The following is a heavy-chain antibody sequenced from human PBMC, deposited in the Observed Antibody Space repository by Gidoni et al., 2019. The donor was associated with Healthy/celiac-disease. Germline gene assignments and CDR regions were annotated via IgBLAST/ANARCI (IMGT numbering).Heavy chain of an antibody. CDR3: ARCPGLPHYYFDY. Sequence: QVQLVQSGAEVKKAGSSVTASCKASGGTFSSYAISGVRQDPGQGLEWMGGIIPIFGTANYAQKFQARVTITADESTTTAYMELSSLGSEDTAVYYCARCPGLPHYYFDYWGQGTLVTVSS. V-gene: IGHV1-69*19. CDR1: GGTFSSYA. CDR2: IIPIFGTA. J-gene: IGHJ4*02.